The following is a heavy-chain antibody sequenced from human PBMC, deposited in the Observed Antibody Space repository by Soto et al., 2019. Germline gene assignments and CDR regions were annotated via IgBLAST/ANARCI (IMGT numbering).Heavy chain of an antibody. CDR3: ARGLPTWRNDAFDI. Sequence: RRLSCGASGFTFSSYWMNWVRQAPGKGLEWVANIKQDGSENYYVDSVKGRFTISRDNVENSLFLQMNSLRADDTAVYYCARGLPTWRNDAFDIWGQGTMVTVSS. V-gene: IGHV3-7*03. CDR2: IKQDGSEN. CDR1: GFTFSSYW. J-gene: IGHJ3*02. D-gene: IGHD1-26*01.